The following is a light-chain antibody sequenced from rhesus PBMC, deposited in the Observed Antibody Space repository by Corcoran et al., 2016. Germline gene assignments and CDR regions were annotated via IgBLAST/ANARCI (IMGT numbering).Light chain of an antibody. V-gene: IGKV1-33*02. CDR3: QHYYTIPLT. CDR1: QDISND. J-gene: IGKJ4*01. Sequence: DIRMTQSPSSLSASVGDRVTITCRASQDISNDLAWYQQQPGKSPNLLIYEASSLQGGTPSRFSGIGSGTDFTLTISSLQSEDFATYYCQHYYTIPLTFGGGTTVEIK. CDR2: EAS.